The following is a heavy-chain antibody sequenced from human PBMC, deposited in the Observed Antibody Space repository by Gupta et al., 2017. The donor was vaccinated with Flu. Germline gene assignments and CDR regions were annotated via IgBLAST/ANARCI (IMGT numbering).Heavy chain of an antibody. Sequence: LSHFWMSWVRQAPGKGLEWVANIKHDGSETYDVDSVKGRFTISRDNAQNSLYLQMNSRRAEDTAVYYCARDFSNYYYYIDVWGKGTTVTVSS. CDR1: LSHFW. CDR2: IKHDGSET. CDR3: ARDFSNYYYYIDV. V-gene: IGHV3-7*01. J-gene: IGHJ6*03. D-gene: IGHD3-3*02.